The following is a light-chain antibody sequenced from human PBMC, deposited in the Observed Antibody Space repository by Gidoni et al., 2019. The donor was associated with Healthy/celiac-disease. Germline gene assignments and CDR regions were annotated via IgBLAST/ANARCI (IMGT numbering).Light chain of an antibody. Sequence: DIQMTRSPSSLSASVGDRVTITCRASQSISSYLNWYQQKPGKAPKLLIYDASSLQSGVPSRFSGSGSGTDFTLTISSLQPEDFATYYCQQSYSTPFTFGPGTKVDIK. CDR2: DAS. J-gene: IGKJ3*01. V-gene: IGKV1-39*01. CDR1: QSISSY. CDR3: QQSYSTPFT.